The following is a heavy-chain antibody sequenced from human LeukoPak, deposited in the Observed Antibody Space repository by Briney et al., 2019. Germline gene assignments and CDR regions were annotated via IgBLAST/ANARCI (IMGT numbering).Heavy chain of an antibody. CDR1: GFTVSSDF. Sequence: GGSLRLSCAAYGFTVSSDFMSWVRQAPGKGLEWVSVTYSGGTTYYADSVKGRFTISRDNSKNTLSLQMNSLRVEDTALYYCTKDLRYYYADNHSEMDEHDYWGQGTLVTVSS. D-gene: IGHD4-23*01. V-gene: IGHV3-53*05. J-gene: IGHJ4*02. CDR3: TKDLRYYYADNHSEMDEHDY. CDR2: TYSGGTT.